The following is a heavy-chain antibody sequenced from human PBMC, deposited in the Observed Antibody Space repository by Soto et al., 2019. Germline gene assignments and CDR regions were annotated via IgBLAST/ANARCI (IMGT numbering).Heavy chain of an antibody. J-gene: IGHJ4*02. CDR2: IWSDGTKE. CDR1: GLPFSASG. D-gene: IGHD2-2*01. CDR3: ARDKGTTSLET. V-gene: IGHV3-33*01. Sequence: PGGSLRLSCEASGLPFSASGMHWVRQAPGKGLEWVAMIWSDGTKEYYAESVKGRFTITRDNFKHLVFLQMDSLRAEDTAVYYCARDKGTTSLETWGQGNMVTVSS.